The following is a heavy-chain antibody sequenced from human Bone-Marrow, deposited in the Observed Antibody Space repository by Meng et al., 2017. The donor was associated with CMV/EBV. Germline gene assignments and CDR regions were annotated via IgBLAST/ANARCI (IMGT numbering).Heavy chain of an antibody. CDR1: GFAFSTYW. J-gene: IGHJ4*02. V-gene: IGHV3-74*03. Sequence: GESLKISCAASGFAFSTYWMHWVRQAPGKGVVWVSRIDSDGTVTTYGDSVKGRFTVSRDNAQNTMYLQMSSLRAEDTAVYFCGRDIVGHTVDYWGQGTLVTVSS. D-gene: IGHD1-26*01. CDR2: IDSDGTVT. CDR3: GRDIVGHTVDY.